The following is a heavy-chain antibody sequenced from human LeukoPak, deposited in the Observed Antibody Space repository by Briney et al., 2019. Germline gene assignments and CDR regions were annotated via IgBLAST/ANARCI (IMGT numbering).Heavy chain of an antibody. Sequence: GGSLRLSCAASGFTFSTHWMHWVRQAPGKGLVWVSQINSDGSTTIYADSVEGRFTISRDNAKNTVYLQMNRLGAEDTAVYYCARSLLDWGHGTLVTLSS. V-gene: IGHV3-74*01. CDR1: GFTFSTHW. CDR2: INSDGSTT. D-gene: IGHD2-21*01. J-gene: IGHJ4*01. CDR3: ARSLLD.